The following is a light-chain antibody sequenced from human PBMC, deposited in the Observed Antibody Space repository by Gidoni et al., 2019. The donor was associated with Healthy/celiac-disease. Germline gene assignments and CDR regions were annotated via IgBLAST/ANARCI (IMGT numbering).Light chain of an antibody. V-gene: IGKV3-11*01. Sequence: IVLTQSPAPLSLSPGERATLTCRASLRVSSYLAWYQQKPGQSPTPLIYDASNRATGIPARYSSGGSGTGFTLPISSLEPEDFAVYYCQQRSNWPQLTFGGGTKVEIK. CDR2: DAS. CDR3: QQRSNWPQLT. J-gene: IGKJ4*01. CDR1: LRVSSY.